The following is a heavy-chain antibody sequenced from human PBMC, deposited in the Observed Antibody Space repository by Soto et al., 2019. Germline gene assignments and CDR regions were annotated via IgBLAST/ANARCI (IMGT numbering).Heavy chain of an antibody. J-gene: IGHJ6*01. Sequence: QVQLVQSGAEVKKPGASVKVSCKASGYTFTSYGVSWVRQAPGQGLEWMGWSSAYSGNTNYAQMLQGRVTMTTDTSTGTAYMELRSLRSDDTAVYYCAIESRDDYNLFYGMDVWGQGTTVTVSS. D-gene: IGHD4-4*01. CDR3: AIESRDDYNLFYGMDV. V-gene: IGHV1-18*01. CDR1: GYTFTSYG. CDR2: SSAYSGNT.